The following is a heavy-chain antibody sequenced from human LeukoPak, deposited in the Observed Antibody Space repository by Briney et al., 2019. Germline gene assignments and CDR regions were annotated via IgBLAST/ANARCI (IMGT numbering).Heavy chain of an antibody. CDR2: ISGSGGST. CDR3: AKEKVGYSYGPFDY. V-gene: IGHV3-23*01. J-gene: IGHJ4*02. D-gene: IGHD5-18*01. Sequence: PGGSLRLSCAACGFAVSSNYMSWVRQAPGKGLEWVSGISGSGGSTNYADSVKGRFTISRDKSKNTLYLQMNSLRAEDTAVYYCAKEKVGYSYGPFDYWGQGTLVTVSS. CDR1: GFAVSSNY.